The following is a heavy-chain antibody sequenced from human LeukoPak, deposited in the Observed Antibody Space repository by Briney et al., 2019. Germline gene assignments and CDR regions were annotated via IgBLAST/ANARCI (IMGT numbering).Heavy chain of an antibody. D-gene: IGHD3-10*01. V-gene: IGHV3-7*04. CDR3: VRAHHPGGWFDP. J-gene: IGHJ5*02. CDR2: INQDGGEI. Sequence: GGSLRLSCTASGFTFGDYAMSWFRQAPGKGLEWVASINQDGGEIHYVDSVKGRFTISRDNAKNSLYLQMNSLTAEDTAVHYCVRAHHPGGWFDPWGQGTLVTVSS. CDR1: GFTFGDYA.